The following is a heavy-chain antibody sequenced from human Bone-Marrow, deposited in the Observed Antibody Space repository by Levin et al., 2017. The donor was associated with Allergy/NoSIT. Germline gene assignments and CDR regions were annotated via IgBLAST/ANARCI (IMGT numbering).Heavy chain of an antibody. CDR2: ISYDGSNK. J-gene: IGHJ4*02. Sequence: GESLKISCAASGFTFSSYAMHWVRQAPGKGLEWVAVISYDGSNKYYADSVKGRFTISRDNSKNTLYLQMNSLRAEDTAVYYCAREGSSSSEYYFDYWGQGTLVTVSS. CDR1: GFTFSSYA. CDR3: AREGSSSSEYYFDY. V-gene: IGHV3-30-3*01. D-gene: IGHD6-6*01.